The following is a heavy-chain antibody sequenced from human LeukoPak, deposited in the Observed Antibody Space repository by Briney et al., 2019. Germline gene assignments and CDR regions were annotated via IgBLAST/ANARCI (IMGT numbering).Heavy chain of an antibody. Sequence: SETLSLTCTASGGSISSGGYYWSWIRQHPGKGLEWIGYIYYSGSTYYNPSLKSRVTISVDTSKNQFSLKLSSVTAADTAVYFCARHSGYSYGLVGYWGQGTLVTVSS. V-gene: IGHV4-31*03. CDR2: IYYSGST. CDR1: GGSISSGGYY. CDR3: ARHSGYSYGLVGY. J-gene: IGHJ4*02. D-gene: IGHD5-18*01.